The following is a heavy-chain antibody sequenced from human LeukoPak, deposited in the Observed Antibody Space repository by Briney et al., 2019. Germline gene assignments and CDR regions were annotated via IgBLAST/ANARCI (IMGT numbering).Heavy chain of an antibody. CDR3: ARHRQWLVFSPYYFDY. J-gene: IGHJ4*02. CDR1: VGSICSGSDY. D-gene: IGHD6-19*01. Sequence: PAETLSLTCTVSVGSICSGSDYWRWGSQPPGKGVEWIWEINHSGSTKYNPSLKSRVTISVDTSKNKFSLKLSSVTAADTAVYYCARHRQWLVFSPYYFDYWGQGTLVTVSS. CDR2: INHSGST. V-gene: IGHV4-39*01.